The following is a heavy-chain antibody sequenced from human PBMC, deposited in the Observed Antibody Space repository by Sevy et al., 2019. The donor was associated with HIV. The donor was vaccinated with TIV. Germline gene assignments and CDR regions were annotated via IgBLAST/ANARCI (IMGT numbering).Heavy chain of an antibody. Sequence: GGSLRLSCAASGFTFSSYGMHWVRQAPGKGLEWVAVIWYDGGNKYYADSVKGRFTISRDNSKNTLYLQMNSLRAEDTAVYYCARDPWDCSGGSCYSAGWFDPWGQGTLVTVSS. CDR2: IWYDGGNK. CDR1: GFTFSSYG. V-gene: IGHV3-33*01. D-gene: IGHD2-15*01. J-gene: IGHJ5*02. CDR3: ARDPWDCSGGSCYSAGWFDP.